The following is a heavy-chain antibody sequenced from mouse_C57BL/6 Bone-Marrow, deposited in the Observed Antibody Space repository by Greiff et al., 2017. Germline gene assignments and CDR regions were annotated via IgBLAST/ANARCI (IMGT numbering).Heavy chain of an antibody. CDR2: IDPEIGDT. Sequence: VQLRQYGAELVRPGASVKLSCTASGFNIKDDYMHWVKQRPEQGLEWIGWIDPEIGDTEYASKFQGKATITADTSSNTAYLQLSSLTSEDTAVYYCTTSNWDDYWGQGTTLTVSS. CDR1: GFNIKDDY. CDR3: TTSNWDDY. D-gene: IGHD4-1*01. J-gene: IGHJ2*01. V-gene: IGHV14-4*01.